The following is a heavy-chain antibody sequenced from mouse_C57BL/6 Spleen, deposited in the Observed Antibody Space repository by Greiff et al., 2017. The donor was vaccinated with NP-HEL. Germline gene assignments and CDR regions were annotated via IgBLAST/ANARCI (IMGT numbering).Heavy chain of an antibody. Sequence: QVQLKESGAELVRPGASVKLSCKASGYTFTDYYINWVKQRPGQGLEWIARIYPGSGNTYYNEKFKGKATLTADKSSSTAYMQLSSLTSEDSAVYFCAREDLGRDYAMDYWGQGTSVTVSS. J-gene: IGHJ4*01. D-gene: IGHD4-1*01. CDR3: AREDLGRDYAMDY. CDR2: IYPGSGNT. CDR1: GYTFTDYY. V-gene: IGHV1-76*01.